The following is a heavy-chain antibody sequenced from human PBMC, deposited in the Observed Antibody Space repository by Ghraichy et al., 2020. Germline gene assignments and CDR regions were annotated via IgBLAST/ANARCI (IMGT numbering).Heavy chain of an antibody. J-gene: IGHJ4*02. CDR3: ARDFTNYYGSGSQIPRFDY. CDR2: IYYSGST. Sequence: SQTLSLTCTVSGGSLSSSSYYWGWIRQPPGKGLEWIGSIYYSGSTYYNPSLKSRVTISVDTSKNQFSLKLSSVTAADTAVYYCARDFTNYYGSGSQIPRFDYWGQGTLVTVSS. D-gene: IGHD3-10*01. CDR1: GGSLSSSSYY. V-gene: IGHV4-39*07.